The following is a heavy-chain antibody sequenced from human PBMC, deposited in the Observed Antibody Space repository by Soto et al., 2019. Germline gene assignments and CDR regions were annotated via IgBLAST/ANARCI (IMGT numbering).Heavy chain of an antibody. Sequence: SETLSVTCTVSGGSISSYYWSWIRQPPGKGLEWIGYIYYSGSTNYNPSLKSRVTISVDTSKNQFSLKLSSVTAADTAVYYCARDRGQGDLRHYYGMDVWGQGTTVTVSS. V-gene: IGHV4-59*01. CDR3: ARDRGQGDLRHYYGMDV. D-gene: IGHD3-16*01. CDR2: IYYSGST. CDR1: GGSISSYY. J-gene: IGHJ6*02.